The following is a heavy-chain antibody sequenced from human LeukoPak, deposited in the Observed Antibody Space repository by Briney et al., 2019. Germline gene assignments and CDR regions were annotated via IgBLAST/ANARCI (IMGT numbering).Heavy chain of an antibody. CDR3: ARGTRTMISSWEDCFDY. V-gene: IGHV4-34*01. J-gene: IGHJ4*02. D-gene: IGHD3-22*01. Sequence: PSETLSLTCAVYGGSFSGYYWSWIRQPPGKGLEWIGEINHSGSTNYNPSLKSRVTISVDTSKNQFSLKLSSVTAADTAVYYCARGTRTMISSWEDCFDYWGQGTLVTVSS. CDR2: INHSGST. CDR1: GGSFSGYY.